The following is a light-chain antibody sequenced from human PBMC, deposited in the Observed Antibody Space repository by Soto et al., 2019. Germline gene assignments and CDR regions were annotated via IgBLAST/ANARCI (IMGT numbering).Light chain of an antibody. J-gene: IGLJ3*02. CDR1: SSDVGGYNY. V-gene: IGLV2-14*01. CDR2: EVS. Sequence: QSALTQTASVSGSPGQSITISCTGTSSDVGGYNYVSWYQQYPGKAPKLMLYEVSNRPSGVSNRFSGSKSGNTASLTISGLQAEDEADYYCSSYTSISTWVFGGGTQLTVL. CDR3: SSYTSISTWV.